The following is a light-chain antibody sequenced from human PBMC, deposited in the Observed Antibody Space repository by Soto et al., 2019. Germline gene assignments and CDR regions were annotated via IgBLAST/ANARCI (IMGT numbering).Light chain of an antibody. CDR1: QSVSSY. CDR3: QQRSNWPRT. CDR2: DAS. J-gene: IGKJ1*01. V-gene: IGKV3-11*01. Sequence: EIVLTQSPATLSLSPGERATLSCRASQSVSSYLAWYQQKVGQSPRLLIYDASNRATGIPARFSGSGSGTDFTLTISSLEPEDFAVYYCQQRSNWPRTFGQGTKVELK.